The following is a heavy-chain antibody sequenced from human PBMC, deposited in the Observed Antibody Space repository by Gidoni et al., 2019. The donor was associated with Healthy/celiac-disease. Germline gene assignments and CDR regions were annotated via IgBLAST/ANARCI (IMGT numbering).Heavy chain of an antibody. Sequence: EVQLVESGGGLVKPGGSLRLSFAASGFTFSSYSMNWVRQAPGKGLEWVSSISSSSSYIYYADSVKGRFTISRDNAKNSLYLQMNSLRAEDTAVYYCARGRTRYDSSGEDYWGQGTLVTVSS. CDR2: ISSSSSYI. V-gene: IGHV3-21*01. D-gene: IGHD3-22*01. CDR1: GFTFSSYS. J-gene: IGHJ4*02. CDR3: ARGRTRYDSSGEDY.